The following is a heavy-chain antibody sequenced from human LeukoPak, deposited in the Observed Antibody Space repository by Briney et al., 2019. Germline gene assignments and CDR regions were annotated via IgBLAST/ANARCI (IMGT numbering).Heavy chain of an antibody. CDR2: ISYDGSNK. Sequence: PGRSLRLSCAASGFTFSSYGMHWVRQAPGKGLEWVTVISYDGSNKYYADSVKGRFTISRDNSKNTLYLQMNSLRAEDTAVYYCAKGLGGLRPYYFDYWGQGTLVTVSS. CDR1: GFTFSSYG. J-gene: IGHJ4*02. D-gene: IGHD3-10*01. CDR3: AKGLGGLRPYYFDY. V-gene: IGHV3-30*18.